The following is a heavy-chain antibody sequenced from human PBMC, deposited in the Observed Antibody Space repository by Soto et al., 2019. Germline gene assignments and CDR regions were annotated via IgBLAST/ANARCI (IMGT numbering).Heavy chain of an antibody. J-gene: IGHJ5*02. D-gene: IGHD3-10*01. CDR3: ARDKFQENTYYYGSGTNWFDP. CDR2: ISAYNGNT. CDR1: GYTFTSYG. Sequence: GASVKVSCKASGYTFTSYGISWVRQAPGQGLEWMGWISAYNGNTNYAQKLQGRVTMTTDTSTSTAYMELRSLRSDDTAVYYCARDKFQENTYYYGSGTNWFDPWAQGTLVTVSS. V-gene: IGHV1-18*01.